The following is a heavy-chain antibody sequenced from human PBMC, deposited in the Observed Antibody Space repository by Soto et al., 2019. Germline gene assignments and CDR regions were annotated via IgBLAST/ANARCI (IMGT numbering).Heavy chain of an antibody. J-gene: IGHJ4*02. V-gene: IGHV3-23*01. Sequence: EVQLLVSGGGSVQPGGSLRLSCAASGFTFSNYGMTWVRQGPGKGLEWLSATSDGSTFYRESVKGRFTMSRDDSINMLFLHMSSLRAEDTATYYCARLVPGTWFGDYWGQGILVSVSS. D-gene: IGHD6-19*01. CDR2: TSDGST. CDR3: ARLVPGTWFGDY. CDR1: GFTFSNYG.